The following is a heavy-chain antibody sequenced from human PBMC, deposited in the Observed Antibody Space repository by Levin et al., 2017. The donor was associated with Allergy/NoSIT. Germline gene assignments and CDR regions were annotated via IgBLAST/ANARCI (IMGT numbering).Heavy chain of an antibody. Sequence: VASVKVSCKTSGYTFTGYYMSWVRQAPGQGLEWMGWINPKSGGTNYAQKFQGRVTMTTDTSISTAYMELGRLTSDDTAVYYCARDDIALADDDLDYWGQGTLVTVSS. CDR1: GYTFTGYY. CDR2: INPKSGGT. J-gene: IGHJ4*02. CDR3: ARDDIALADDDLDY. V-gene: IGHV1-2*02. D-gene: IGHD6-19*01.